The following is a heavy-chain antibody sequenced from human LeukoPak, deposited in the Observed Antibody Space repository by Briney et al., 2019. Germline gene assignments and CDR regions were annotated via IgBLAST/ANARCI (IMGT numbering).Heavy chain of an antibody. CDR3: ARADTSDILTGYSDY. Sequence: PGGSLRLSCTASGFTFDSYSMNWVRQAPGKGLEWVSSTSSSSSYIYYADSVKGRFTISRDNAKKSLYLQMNRLTAEDTAVYFCARADTSDILTGYSDYWGQGTLVTVSS. J-gene: IGHJ4*02. D-gene: IGHD3-9*01. CDR2: TSSSSSYI. V-gene: IGHV3-21*01. CDR1: GFTFDSYS.